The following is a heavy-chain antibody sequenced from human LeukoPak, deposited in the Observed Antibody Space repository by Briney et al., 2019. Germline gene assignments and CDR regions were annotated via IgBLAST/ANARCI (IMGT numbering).Heavy chain of an antibody. V-gene: IGHV3-64*01. CDR2: ISSNGGST. D-gene: IGHD3-10*01. CDR1: GFTFSSYA. Sequence: GGSLRLSCAASGFTFSSYAMHWVRQAPGKGLEYVSAISSNGGSTYCANSVKGRFTISRDNSKNTLYLQMGSLRAEDMAVYYCARSGVVRGDYYYYMDVWGKGTTVTVSS. J-gene: IGHJ6*03. CDR3: ARSGVVRGDYYYYMDV.